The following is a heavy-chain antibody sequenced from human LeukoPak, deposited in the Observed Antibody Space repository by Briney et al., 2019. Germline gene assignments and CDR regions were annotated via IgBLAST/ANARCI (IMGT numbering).Heavy chain of an antibody. CDR2: IYYSGST. CDR1: GGSISSGDYY. V-gene: IGHV4-30-4*08. J-gene: IGHJ5*02. D-gene: IGHD4-11*01. CDR3: ARDLQPDWFDP. Sequence: SRTLSLTCTVSGGSISSGDYYWSWIRQPPGKGLEWIGYIYYSGSTYYNPSLKSRVTMSVDTSKNQFSLKLSSVTAADTAVYYCARDLQPDWFDPWGQGILVTVSS.